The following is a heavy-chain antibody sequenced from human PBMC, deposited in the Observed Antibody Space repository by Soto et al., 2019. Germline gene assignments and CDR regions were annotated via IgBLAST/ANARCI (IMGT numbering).Heavy chain of an antibody. J-gene: IGHJ4*02. CDR2: ISYDGSNT. CDR1: GFTFSSYG. V-gene: IGHV3-30*03. CDR3: AIWAYDFWRGYYLAY. Sequence: QVQLVESGGGVVQPGRSLRLSCAASGFTFSSYGMHWVRQAPGKGLEWVAVISYDGSNTYYADSVKGRFTLSRDNSKNTLYLPVNSLRAEDTGVYYCAIWAYDFWRGYYLAYWGQGTLVTVSS. D-gene: IGHD3-3*01.